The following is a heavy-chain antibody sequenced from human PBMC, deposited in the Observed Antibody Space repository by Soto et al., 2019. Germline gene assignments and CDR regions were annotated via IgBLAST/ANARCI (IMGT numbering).Heavy chain of an antibody. Sequence: PSETLSLTCSVSGASGSTDGYYWSWIRKPPGKGLEYISYIHHTGYTNYNPSLKSRVTTSIDTSKNQFSLKVGSLTAADTAIYSCARINRLAPAATYYYHSMDVWGQGTTVTVSS. V-gene: IGHV4-61*08. D-gene: IGHD6-25*01. J-gene: IGHJ6*02. CDR2: IHHTGYT. CDR1: GASGSTDGYY. CDR3: ARINRLAPAATYYYHSMDV.